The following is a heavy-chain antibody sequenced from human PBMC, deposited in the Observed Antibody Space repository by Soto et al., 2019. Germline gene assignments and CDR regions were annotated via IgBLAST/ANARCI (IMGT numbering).Heavy chain of an antibody. CDR1: GFTFSSYA. J-gene: IGHJ2*01. V-gene: IGHV3-30-3*01. CDR3: ERDTLWGTAMVLYYFAL. D-gene: IGHD5-18*01. Sequence: QVQLVESGGGVVQPGRSRRLSCAASGFTFSSYAMNWVRQAPGKGLEWVAGISYDGSNKDYADSVKGRLTISRDNSKNKLHLKMNGMRAKYTAIDYCERDTLWGTAMVLYYFALWSRGNLVTVSA. CDR2: ISYDGSNK.